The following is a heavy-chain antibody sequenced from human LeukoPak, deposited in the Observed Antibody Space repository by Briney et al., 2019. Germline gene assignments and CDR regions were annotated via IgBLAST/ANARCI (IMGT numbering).Heavy chain of an antibody. Sequence: GGSLRLSCAASGFTLSRNNMHWIRQAPGKGLESVSNITGNGGDTYYANSVRGRITISRDNSKNMLYLQMGSLRTEDMGVYYCASLDTSMAWGQGTLVIVSS. D-gene: IGHD5-18*01. CDR2: ITGNGGDT. J-gene: IGHJ5*02. CDR3: ASLDTSMA. V-gene: IGHV3-64*01. CDR1: GFTLSRNN.